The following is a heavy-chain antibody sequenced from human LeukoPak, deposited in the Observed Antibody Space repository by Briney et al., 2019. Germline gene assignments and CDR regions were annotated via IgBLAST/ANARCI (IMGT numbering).Heavy chain of an antibody. J-gene: IGHJ4*02. CDR1: GYTFTSYY. CDR2: INPSGGST. CDR3: ARDGYGIFDY. V-gene: IGHV1-46*01. D-gene: IGHD5-12*01. Sequence: ASVKVSCKASGYTFTSYYMHWVRQAPGQGLEWMGIINPSGGSTSYAQKFQGRVTMTRDTSTGTVHMELSSLRSEDTAVYYCARDGYGIFDYWGQGTLVTVSS.